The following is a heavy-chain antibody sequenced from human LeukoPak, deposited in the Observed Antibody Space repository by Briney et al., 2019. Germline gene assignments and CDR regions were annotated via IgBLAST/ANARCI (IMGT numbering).Heavy chain of an antibody. V-gene: IGHV4-38-2*02. CDR3: ARRYSYGSEALDY. J-gene: IGHJ4*02. CDR2: VSHSGIT. Sequence: SETLSLTCTVSGYSSSSGYYWGCSRPPPEKGLEWIGSVSHSGITYYNPSLKSRVTISLDRSKNQFSLKLSSVTAADTAVYYCARRYSYGSEALDYWGQGTLVTVSS. D-gene: IGHD5-18*01. CDR1: GYSSSSGYY.